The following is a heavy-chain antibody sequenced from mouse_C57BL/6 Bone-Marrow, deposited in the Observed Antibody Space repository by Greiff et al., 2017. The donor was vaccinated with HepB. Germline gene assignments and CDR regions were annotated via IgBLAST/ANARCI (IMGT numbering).Heavy chain of an antibody. Sequence: EVQLVESGGGLVQPGGSLKLSCAASGFTFSDYGMAWVRQAPRKGPEWVAFISNLAYSIYYADTVTGRFTISRENAKNTLYLEMSSLRSEDTAMYYCARISYEYFDVWGTGTTVTVSS. CDR1: GFTFSDYG. D-gene: IGHD1-1*01. J-gene: IGHJ1*03. CDR2: ISNLAYSI. V-gene: IGHV5-15*01. CDR3: ARISYEYFDV.